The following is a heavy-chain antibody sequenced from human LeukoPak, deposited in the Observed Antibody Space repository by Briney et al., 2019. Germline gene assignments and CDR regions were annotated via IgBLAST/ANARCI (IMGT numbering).Heavy chain of an antibody. J-gene: IGHJ2*01. CDR2: IKQDGSEK. D-gene: IGHD3-10*01. Sequence: GGSLRLSCAASGFTFSNYWMSWVRQAPGKGLEWVANIKQDGSEKHYVDSVKGRFTISRDNAKNSLFLQMNSLRVDDTAVYYCARDGPGGYYSDWYFDLWGRGTLVTVSS. CDR1: GFTFSNYW. CDR3: ARDGPGGYYSDWYFDL. V-gene: IGHV3-7*05.